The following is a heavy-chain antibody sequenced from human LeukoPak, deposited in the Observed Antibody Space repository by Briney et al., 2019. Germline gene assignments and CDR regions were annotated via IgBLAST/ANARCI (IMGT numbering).Heavy chain of an antibody. CDR1: GYTFTSYG. D-gene: IGHD6-13*01. J-gene: IGHJ4*02. V-gene: IGHV1-18*01. Sequence: ASVKVSCKASGYTFTSYGTGWVRQAPGQGLEWMGWISAYNGNTNYAQKLQGRVTMTTDTSTSTAYMELRSLRSDDTAVYYCARDIGLYSSSWYEIFDYWGQGTLVTVSS. CDR2: ISAYNGNT. CDR3: ARDIGLYSSSWYEIFDY.